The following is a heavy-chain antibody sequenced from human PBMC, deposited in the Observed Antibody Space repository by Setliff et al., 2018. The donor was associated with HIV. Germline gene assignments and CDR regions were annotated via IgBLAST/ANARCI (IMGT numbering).Heavy chain of an antibody. V-gene: IGHV7-4-1*02. Sequence: ASVKVSCKASADTFTNCLINWVRQAPGQGLEWMGWINTDSGTPTYAQAFTGRFVFSLDTSVSTAFLQITSLKAEDTAVYYCARGDHGVWGDYSNFFDSWGQGTLVTVS. D-gene: IGHD3-3*01. J-gene: IGHJ5*01. CDR2: INTDSGTP. CDR3: ARGDHGVWGDYSNFFDS. CDR1: ADTFTNCL.